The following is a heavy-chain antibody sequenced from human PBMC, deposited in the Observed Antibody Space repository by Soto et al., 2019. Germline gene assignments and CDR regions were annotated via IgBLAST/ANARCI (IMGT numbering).Heavy chain of an antibody. J-gene: IGHJ4*02. CDR1: GGSIISYY. D-gene: IGHD3-3*01. V-gene: IGHV4-59*01. Sequence: SETLSLTCTVSGGSIISYYWSWILQPPWKGLEWIGYIYYSGTTNYNPSLKSRVTISVDTSKNQFSLKLSSVTAADTAVYYCARAPANYYDFWSLSDYWGQGTLVTVSS. CDR2: IYYSGTT. CDR3: ARAPANYYDFWSLSDY.